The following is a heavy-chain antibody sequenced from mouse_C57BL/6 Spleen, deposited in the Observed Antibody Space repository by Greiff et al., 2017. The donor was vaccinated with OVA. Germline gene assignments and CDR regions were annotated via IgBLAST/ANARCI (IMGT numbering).Heavy chain of an antibody. CDR2: IRNKANGYTT. CDR1: GFTFTDYY. V-gene: IGHV7-3*01. J-gene: IGHJ1*03. CDR3: ARSTTVVPYWYFDV. Sequence: EVQLVESGGGLVQPGGSLSLSCAASGFTFTDYYMSWVRQPPGKALEWLGFIRNKANGYTTEYSASVKGRFTISRDNSQSILYLQMNALRAEDSATYYCARSTTVVPYWYFDVWGTGTTVTVSS. D-gene: IGHD1-1*01.